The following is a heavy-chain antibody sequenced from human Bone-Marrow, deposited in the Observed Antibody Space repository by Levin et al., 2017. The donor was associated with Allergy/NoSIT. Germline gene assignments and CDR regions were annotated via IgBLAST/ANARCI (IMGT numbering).Heavy chain of an antibody. CDR2: IKGKTDGGTT. J-gene: IGHJ4*02. CDR3: TTRSH. CDR1: GFTFGNAW. V-gene: IGHV3-15*01. Sequence: GGSLRLSCVASGFTFGNAWMNWVRQAPGKGLQWVGRIKGKTDGGTTDYAAPVKGRFTISRDDSNKTLYLQMNSLKTKDTAIYYCTTRSHWGQGTLVTVFS.